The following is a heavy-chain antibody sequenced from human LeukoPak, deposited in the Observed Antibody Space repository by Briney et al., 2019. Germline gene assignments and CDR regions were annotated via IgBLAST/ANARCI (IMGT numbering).Heavy chain of an antibody. CDR2: IYHSGST. CDR1: GYSISSGYY. CDR3: ARDVPYWYFDL. D-gene: IGHD2-2*01. V-gene: IGHV4-38-2*02. Sequence: PSETLSLTCTVSGYSISSGYYWGWIRQPPGKGLEWIGSIYHSGSTYYNPALKSRVTTSVDTSKNQFSLKLYSVTAADTAVYYCARDVPYWYFDLWGRGTLVTVSS. J-gene: IGHJ2*01.